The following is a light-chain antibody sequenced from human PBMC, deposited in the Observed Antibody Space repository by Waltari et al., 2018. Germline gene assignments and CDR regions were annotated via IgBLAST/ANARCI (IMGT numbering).Light chain of an antibody. V-gene: IGKV3-20*01. CDR1: QSVRSSY. CDR3: QQYGTAPQGLT. CDR2: GAF. J-gene: IGKJ4*01. Sequence: EIVLTQSPGTLSLSPGERATLSCRASQSVRSSYLAWYQQKPGQAPRLLIYGAFTRATGIPDRFSGSGSGTDCTLTISRLEPEDFAVYYCQQYGTAPQGLTFGGGTKVEIK.